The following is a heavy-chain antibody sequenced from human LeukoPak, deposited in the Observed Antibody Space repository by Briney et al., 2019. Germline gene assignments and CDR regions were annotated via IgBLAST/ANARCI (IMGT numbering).Heavy chain of an antibody. CDR1: GFTFSSYS. D-gene: IGHD5-18*01. Sequence: GGSLRLSCAASGFTFSSYSMNWVRQAPGEGLEWVSSISSSSSYIYYADSVKGRFTISRDSAKNSLYLQMNSLRAEDTAVYYCARDGAMAGAFDIWGQGTMVTVSS. CDR3: ARDGAMAGAFDI. CDR2: ISSSSSYI. V-gene: IGHV3-21*01. J-gene: IGHJ3*02.